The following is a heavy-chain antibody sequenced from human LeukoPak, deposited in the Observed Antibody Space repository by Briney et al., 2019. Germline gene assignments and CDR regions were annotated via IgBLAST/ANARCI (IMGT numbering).Heavy chain of an antibody. CDR1: GDSITSHY. Sequence: SETLSLTCTVPGDSITSHYWSWIRQPAGKGLEWIGRVYTSGTDYNPSLKSRVTMSLDTSKNQFSLHLRSVTAADTAVYYCARGIGYQLGVVSWFDPWGQGMLVTVSS. CDR2: VYTSGT. V-gene: IGHV4-4*07. J-gene: IGHJ5*02. CDR3: ARGIGYQLGVVSWFDP. D-gene: IGHD3-16*01.